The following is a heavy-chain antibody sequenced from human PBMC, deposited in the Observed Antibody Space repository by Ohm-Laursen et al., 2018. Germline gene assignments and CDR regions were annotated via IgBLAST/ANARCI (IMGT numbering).Heavy chain of an antibody. Sequence: GSLRLSCSASGFIFSSYEMNWVRQAPGKGLEWVSHISSSATSIFYAGSVKGRFTISRDNSKNTVHLQMNSLRAEDTAVYYCAKVYYCSGGSCYSWELTNGFDIWGQGTMVTVSS. CDR1: GFIFSSYE. D-gene: IGHD2-15*01. CDR3: AKVYYCSGGSCYSWELTNGFDI. J-gene: IGHJ3*02. V-gene: IGHV3-48*03. CDR2: ISSSATSI.